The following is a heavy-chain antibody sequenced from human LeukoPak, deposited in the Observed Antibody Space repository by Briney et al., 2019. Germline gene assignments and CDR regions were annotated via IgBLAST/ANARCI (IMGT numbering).Heavy chain of an antibody. CDR1: GFTFSSYV. D-gene: IGHD3-22*01. V-gene: IGHV3-30*02. CDR3: AKDGRFYDSSGYYYRLNYYYYYMDV. CDR2: IRYDGSNK. Sequence: GGSLRLSYAASGFTFSSYVMHWVRQAPGKGLEWVAFIRYDGSNKYYADSVKGRFTISRDNSKNTLYLQMNSLRAEDTAVYYCAKDGRFYDSSGYYYRLNYYYYYMDVWGKGTTVTISS. J-gene: IGHJ6*03.